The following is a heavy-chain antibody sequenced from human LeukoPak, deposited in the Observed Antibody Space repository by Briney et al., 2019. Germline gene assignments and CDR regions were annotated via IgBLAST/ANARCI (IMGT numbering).Heavy chain of an antibody. CDR3: ARSSGSGWYEY. CDR1: GYNFANYW. V-gene: IGHV5-51*01. Sequence: GESLKISCKGSGYNFANYWIAWVRQMPGKGLEWMGIVYSGDSDTRYSPSFQGQVTISADKSISTAYLQWSSLKASDTAMYYCARSSGSGWYEYWGQGTLVPVSS. J-gene: IGHJ4*02. D-gene: IGHD6-19*01. CDR2: VYSGDSDT.